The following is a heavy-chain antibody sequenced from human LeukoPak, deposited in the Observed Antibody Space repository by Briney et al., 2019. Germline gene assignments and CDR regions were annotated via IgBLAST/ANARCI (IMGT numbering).Heavy chain of an antibody. CDR3: ARSRSSWYFDY. V-gene: IGHV4-59*12. CDR1: GGSISSYY. J-gene: IGHJ4*02. D-gene: IGHD6-13*01. Sequence: PSETLSLTCTVSGGSISSYYWSWIRQPPGKGLEWIGYIYYSGSTYYNPSLKSRVTISVDTSKNQFSLKLSSVTAADTAVYYCARSRSSWYFDYWGQGTLVTVSS. CDR2: IYYSGST.